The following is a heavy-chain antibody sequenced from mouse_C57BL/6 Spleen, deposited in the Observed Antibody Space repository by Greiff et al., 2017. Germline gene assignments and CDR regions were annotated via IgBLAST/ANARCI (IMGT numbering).Heavy chain of an antibody. V-gene: IGHV1-50*01. CDR3: ARRWGYTGFAY. D-gene: IGHD2-2*01. Sequence: VQLQQPGAELVKPGASVKLSCKASGYTFTSYWMQWVKQRPGQGLEWIGEIDPSDSYTNYNQKFKGKATLTVDTSSSTAYMQLSSLTSEDAAVYYCARRWGYTGFAYWGQGTLVTVAA. J-gene: IGHJ3*01. CDR2: IDPSDSYT. CDR1: GYTFTSYW.